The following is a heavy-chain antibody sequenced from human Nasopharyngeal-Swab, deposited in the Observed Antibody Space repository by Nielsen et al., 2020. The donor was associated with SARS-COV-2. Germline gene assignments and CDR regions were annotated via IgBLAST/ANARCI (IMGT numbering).Heavy chain of an antibody. CDR2: ISAYNGNT. Sequence: ASVKVSCKASGYTFTSYGISWVRQAPGQGLEWMGWISAYNGNTNYAQKLQGRVTMTTDTSTSTAYMELRSLRSEDTAVYYCARERTPRPPGIVVGLDAFDIWGQGTMVTVSS. CDR3: ARERTPRPPGIVVGLDAFDI. D-gene: IGHD3-22*01. CDR1: GYTFTSYG. J-gene: IGHJ3*02. V-gene: IGHV1-18*01.